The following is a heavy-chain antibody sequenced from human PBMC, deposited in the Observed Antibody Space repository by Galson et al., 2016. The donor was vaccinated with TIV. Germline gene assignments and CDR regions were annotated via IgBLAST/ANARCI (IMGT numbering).Heavy chain of an antibody. CDR2: INQGGSEK. D-gene: IGHD2-2*01. J-gene: IGHJ5*02. CDR1: RFSFNTYW. V-gene: IGHV3-7*01. Sequence: SLRLSCAASRFSFNTYWMSWLRQAPGKGLEWVASINQGGSEKDYVDAVKGRFTISRDNAQTSLYLQMDSLRAEDTAVYYCARMVFDIAGAPAATPTCYFDPWGQGTLVTVSS. CDR3: ARMVFDIAGAPAATPTCYFDP.